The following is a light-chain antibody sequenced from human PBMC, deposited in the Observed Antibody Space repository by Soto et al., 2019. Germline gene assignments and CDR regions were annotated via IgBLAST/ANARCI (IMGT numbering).Light chain of an antibody. Sequence: DIQMTQSPSSLSASVGDRVTIACRASQTISMYLNWYQQKPGKAPKLLIYSAASLRSGVPARFSGSGSGTDFTLTISSLEPEDVGIYYCQQCHATPLTFGQGTRLEIK. CDR1: QTISMY. CDR2: SAA. CDR3: QQCHATPLT. V-gene: IGKV1-39*01. J-gene: IGKJ5*01.